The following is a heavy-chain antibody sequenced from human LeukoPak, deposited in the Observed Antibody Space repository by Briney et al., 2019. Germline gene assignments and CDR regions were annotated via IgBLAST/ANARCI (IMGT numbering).Heavy chain of an antibody. CDR3: ARGMSMGYNTNWYVDY. J-gene: IGHJ4*02. D-gene: IGHD5-12*01. Sequence: GSLRLSCAASGFTFSTYWMHWVRQAPGEGLVWVSRVNSDGINTNYADSVKGRFTISRDNAKNTLYLQMNNLRAEDTAVYYCARGMSMGYNTNWYVDYWGQGTLVTVSS. CDR1: GFTFSTYW. V-gene: IGHV3-74*01. CDR2: VNSDGINT.